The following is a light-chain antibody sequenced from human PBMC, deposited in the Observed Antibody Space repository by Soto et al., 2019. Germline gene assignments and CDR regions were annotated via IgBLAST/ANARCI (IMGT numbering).Light chain of an antibody. J-gene: IGLJ1*01. CDR3: AARDDSLNASYV. Sequence: QTVVTQPPSASGTPGQRVTISCSGSSSNIGSNTVNWYQQLPGTAPKLLIYSNNQRPSGVPDRFSGSKSGTSASLAISGLQSEDEADYYCAARDDSLNASYVFGTGTKVTVL. V-gene: IGLV1-44*01. CDR1: SSNIGSNT. CDR2: SNN.